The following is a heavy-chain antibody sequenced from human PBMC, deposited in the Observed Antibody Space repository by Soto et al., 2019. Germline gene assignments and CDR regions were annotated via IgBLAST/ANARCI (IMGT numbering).Heavy chain of an antibody. CDR3: ATSRGGYCSSTSCYKEPYYYYGMDV. CDR2: ISAYNGNT. V-gene: IGHV1-18*01. CDR1: GYTFTSYG. Sequence: ASVKVSCKASGYTFTSYGISWVRQAPGQGLEWMGWISAYNGNTNYAQKLQGRVTMTTDTSTRTAYMELRSPRSADTAVYYCATSRGGYCSSTSCYKEPYYYYGMDVWGQGTTVTVSS. J-gene: IGHJ6*02. D-gene: IGHD2-2*02.